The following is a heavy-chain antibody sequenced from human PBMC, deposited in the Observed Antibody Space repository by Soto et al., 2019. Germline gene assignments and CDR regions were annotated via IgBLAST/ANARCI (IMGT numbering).Heavy chain of an antibody. CDR3: ARELAVAGPTYYSYGMDV. CDR2: INPNSGGT. Sequence: QVQLVQSGAEVKKPGASVKVSCKASGYTVTGYYMHWVRQAPGQGLEWMGWINPNSGGTNYAQKFQGWVTMTRDTSISTAYMELSRLRSDDTAVYYCARELAVAGPTYYSYGMDVWGQGTTVTVSS. V-gene: IGHV1-2*04. J-gene: IGHJ6*02. CDR1: GYTVTGYY. D-gene: IGHD6-19*01.